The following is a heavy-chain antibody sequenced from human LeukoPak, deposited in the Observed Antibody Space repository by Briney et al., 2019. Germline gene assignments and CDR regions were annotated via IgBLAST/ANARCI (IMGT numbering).Heavy chain of an antibody. CDR2: INTNTGNP. D-gene: IGHD4-17*01. CDR1: GYTFTSYA. V-gene: IGHV7-4-1*02. Sequence: ASVKVSCKASGYTFTSYAMNWVRQAPGQGLEWMGWINTNTGNPTYAQGFTGRFVFSLDTSVSTAYLQISSLKAEDTAVYYCARGLVGGYGDRYYFDYWGQGTLVTVSS. CDR3: ARGLVGGYGDRYYFDY. J-gene: IGHJ4*02.